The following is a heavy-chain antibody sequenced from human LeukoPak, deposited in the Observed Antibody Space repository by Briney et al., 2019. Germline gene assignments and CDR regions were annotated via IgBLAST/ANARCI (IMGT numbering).Heavy chain of an antibody. CDR1: GYRFTSYG. CDR2: ISAYNGNT. D-gene: IGHD3-9*01. J-gene: IGHJ3*02. Sequence: ASVKVSCKASGYRFTSYGISWVRQAPGQGLEWMGWISAYNGNTNYAQKLQGRVTMTTDTSTSTAYMELRSLRSDDTAVYYCARDTLTGSGLDAFDIWGQGTMVTVSS. V-gene: IGHV1-18*01. CDR3: ARDTLTGSGLDAFDI.